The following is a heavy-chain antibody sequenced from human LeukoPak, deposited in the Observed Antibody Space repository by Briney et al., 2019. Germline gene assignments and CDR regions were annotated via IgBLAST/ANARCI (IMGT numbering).Heavy chain of an antibody. CDR2: ISGSGDNT. CDR3: AKDPVVVVVAADFDY. CDR1: GFTFSSYA. V-gene: IGHV3-23*01. D-gene: IGHD2-15*01. J-gene: IGHJ4*02. Sequence: GGSLRLSCAASGFTFSSYAMSWVRQAPGKGLEWVSGISGSGDNTYYADSVKGRFTISRDNSKNTLYVQVNSLGTEDTAAYYCAKDPVVVVVAADFDYWGQGTLVTVSS.